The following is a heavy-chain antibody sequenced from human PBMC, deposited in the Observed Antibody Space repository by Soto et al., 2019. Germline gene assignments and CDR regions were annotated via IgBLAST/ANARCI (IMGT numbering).Heavy chain of an antibody. D-gene: IGHD1-1*01. CDR1: GDSFSSANW. Sequence: QVQLQESGPGLVKPSGTLSLTCAVSGDSFSSANWWTWVRQPPGKGLEWIGAILHTGSSNLSPSLQSRVTISVDTSKNQFSLNLTSVPARDTAVYYCARSPSRVGWKWYFDYWGQGALVTVSA. CDR2: ILHTGSS. J-gene: IGHJ4*02. CDR3: ARSPSRVGWKWYFDY. V-gene: IGHV4-4*02.